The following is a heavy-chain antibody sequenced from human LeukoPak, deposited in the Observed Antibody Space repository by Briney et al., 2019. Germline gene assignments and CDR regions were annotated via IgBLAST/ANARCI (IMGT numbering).Heavy chain of an antibody. CDR3: ARQSIAVAGHYFDY. CDR1: GGSISSSSYY. D-gene: IGHD6-19*01. CDR2: IYYSGST. V-gene: IGHV4-39*01. Sequence: SETLSLTCTVSGGSISSSSYYWGWIRQPPGKGLEWIGSIYYSGSTYYNPSLKSRVTISVDTSKNQFSLKLSSVTAADTAVYYCARQSIAVAGHYFDYWGQGTLVTVSS. J-gene: IGHJ4*02.